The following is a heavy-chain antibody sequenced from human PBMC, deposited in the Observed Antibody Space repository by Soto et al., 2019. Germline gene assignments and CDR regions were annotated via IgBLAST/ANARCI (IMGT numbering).Heavy chain of an antibody. Sequence: GASVKVSCKASGFTFTSSAMQWVRQARGQRLEWIGWIVVGSGNTNYAQKFQERVTITRDMSTSTAYMELSSLRSEDTAVYYCAAVPAARTYYYYGMDVWGQGTTVTVSS. CDR3: AAVPAARTYYYYGMDV. J-gene: IGHJ6*02. CDR2: IVVGSGNT. D-gene: IGHD2-2*01. V-gene: IGHV1-58*02. CDR1: GFTFTSSA.